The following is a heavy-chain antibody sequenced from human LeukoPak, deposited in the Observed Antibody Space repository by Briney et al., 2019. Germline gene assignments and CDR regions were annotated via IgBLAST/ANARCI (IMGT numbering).Heavy chain of an antibody. CDR1: GGFISSSSYY. Sequence: SETLSLTCTVSGGFISSSSYYWGWIRQPPGKGLEWIGSIYYSGSTYYNPSLKSRVTISVDTSKNQFSLKLSSVTAADTAVYYCARRRDGYNGNWYFDLWGRGTLVTVSS. CDR3: ARRRDGYNGNWYFDL. J-gene: IGHJ2*01. V-gene: IGHV4-39*07. CDR2: IYYSGST. D-gene: IGHD5-24*01.